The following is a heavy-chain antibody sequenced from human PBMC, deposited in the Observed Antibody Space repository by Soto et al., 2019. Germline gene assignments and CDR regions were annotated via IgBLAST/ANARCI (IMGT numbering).Heavy chain of an antibody. Sequence: EVQLLESGGGLVQPGGSLRLSCAASGFTFSSYAMSWVRQAPGKGLEWVSAISGSGGSTYYADSVKGRFTISRDNSKNPLYLQMNSLRAEDTAVYYCAKDRGIAPRWFDYWGQGTLVTVSS. CDR2: ISGSGGST. V-gene: IGHV3-23*01. J-gene: IGHJ4*02. CDR1: GFTFSSYA. D-gene: IGHD6-13*01. CDR3: AKDRGIAPRWFDY.